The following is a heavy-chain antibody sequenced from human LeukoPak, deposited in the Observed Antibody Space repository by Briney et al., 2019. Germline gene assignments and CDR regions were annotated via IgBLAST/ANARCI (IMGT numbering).Heavy chain of an antibody. CDR2: IYHSGST. CDR3: ARASSYGKGPAFDI. Sequence: PSETLSLTCTVSGYSISSGYYWGWIRQPPGKGLEWIGSIYHSGSTYYNPSLKSRVTISVDTSKNQFSLKLSSVTAADTAVYHCARASSYGKGPAFDIWGQGTMVTVSS. J-gene: IGHJ3*02. CDR1: GYSISSGYY. V-gene: IGHV4-38-2*02. D-gene: IGHD5-18*01.